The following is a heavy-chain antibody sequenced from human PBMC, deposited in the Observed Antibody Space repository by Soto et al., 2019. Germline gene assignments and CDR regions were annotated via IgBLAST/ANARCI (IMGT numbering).Heavy chain of an antibody. Sequence: QVPLVESGGGVVQPGRSLRLSCAASGFTFSSYGMHWVRQAPGKGLEWVAVISYDGSNKYYADSVKGRFTISRDKSKNTLYLQMNSLRAEDTAVYYCAKGYSGYDSCLDYWGQGTLVTVSS. CDR3: AKGYSGYDSCLDY. CDR1: GFTFSSYG. J-gene: IGHJ4*02. D-gene: IGHD5-12*01. V-gene: IGHV3-30*18. CDR2: ISYDGSNK.